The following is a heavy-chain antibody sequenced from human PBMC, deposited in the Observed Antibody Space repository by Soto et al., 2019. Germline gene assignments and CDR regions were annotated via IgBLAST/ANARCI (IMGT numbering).Heavy chain of an antibody. J-gene: IGHJ4*02. Sequence: SETLSLTCTVSGGPFSSGGYYWSWIRQEPGKGLEWIGYIYQNGDTSYNPSLKSRVTISADTSKTQFSLKLSSVTAADTAVYYCAWGDSTVSSVFDYWGQGMLVTVSS. D-gene: IGHD4-17*01. CDR1: GGPFSSGGYY. CDR2: IYQNGDT. CDR3: AWGDSTVSSVFDY. V-gene: IGHV4-31*03.